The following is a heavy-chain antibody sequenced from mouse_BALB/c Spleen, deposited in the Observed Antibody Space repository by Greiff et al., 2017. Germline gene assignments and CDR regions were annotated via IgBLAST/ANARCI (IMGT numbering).Heavy chain of an antibody. CDR2: ISYSGST. D-gene: IGHD2-1*01. V-gene: IGHV3-2*02. CDR3: VGNYGVDY. J-gene: IGHJ4*01. Sequence: EVKLVESGPGLVKPSQSLSLTCTVTGYSITSDYAWNWIRQFPGNKLEWMGYISYSGSTSYNPSLKSRISITRDTSKNQFFLQLNSVTTEDTATYYCVGNYGVDYWGQGTSVTVSS. CDR1: GYSITSDYA.